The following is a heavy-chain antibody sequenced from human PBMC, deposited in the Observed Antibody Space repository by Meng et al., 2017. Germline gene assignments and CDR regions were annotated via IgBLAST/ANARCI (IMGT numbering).Heavy chain of an antibody. CDR3: ARGLIYDSSGYIY. J-gene: IGHJ4*02. D-gene: IGHD3-22*01. V-gene: IGHV4-34*01. CDR1: GGSFSGYY. Sequence: HVPLQQWGAGLLKPSWTLSLAYAVYGGSFSGYYWSWIRQPPGKGLEWIGEINHSGSTNYNPSLKRRVTISVDTSKNQFSRKLSSVTAADTAVYFCARGLIYDSSGYIYWGQGTLVTVSS. CDR2: INHSGST.